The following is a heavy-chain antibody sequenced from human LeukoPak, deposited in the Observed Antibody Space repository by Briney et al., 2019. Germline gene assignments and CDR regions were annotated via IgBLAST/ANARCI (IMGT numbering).Heavy chain of an antibody. CDR1: GFTFSSYG. J-gene: IGHJ4*02. Sequence: PGRSLRLSCAASGFTFSSYGMHWVRQAPGKGVEGVAVISYDGSNKYYADSVKGGFTISRYDSKNTLYLQMNSLRAEDTAVYYCAKDLLSIGPIYYWGQGTLVTVSS. V-gene: IGHV3-30*18. CDR2: ISYDGSNK. CDR3: AKDLLSIGPIYY. D-gene: IGHD5/OR15-5a*01.